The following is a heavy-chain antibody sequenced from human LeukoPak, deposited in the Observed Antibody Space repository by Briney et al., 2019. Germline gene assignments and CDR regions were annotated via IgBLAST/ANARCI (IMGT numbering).Heavy chain of an antibody. CDR2: ISSSSSYI. V-gene: IGHV3-21*01. CDR3: AKESCSGGSCYYVVMATAYDY. CDR1: GFTFSSYS. Sequence: PGGSLRLSCAASGFTFSSYSMNWVRQAPGKGLEWVSSISSSSSYIYYADSVKGRFTISRDNAKNSLYLQMNSLRAEDTAVYYCAKESCSGGSCYYVVMATAYDYWGQGTLVTVSS. D-gene: IGHD2-15*01. J-gene: IGHJ4*02.